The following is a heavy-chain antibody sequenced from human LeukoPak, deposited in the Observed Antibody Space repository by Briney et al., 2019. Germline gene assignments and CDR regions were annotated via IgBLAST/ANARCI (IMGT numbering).Heavy chain of an antibody. Sequence: SGTLSLTCTVSGGSISSSSYYWGWIRQPPGKGLEWIGSIYYSGSTYYNPSLKSRVTISVDTSKNQFSLKLSSVTAADTAVYYCARDWGRSGLRGWLDPWGQGTLVTVSS. J-gene: IGHJ5*02. CDR3: ARDWGRSGLRGWLDP. CDR2: IYYSGST. CDR1: GGSISSSSYY. V-gene: IGHV4-39*07. D-gene: IGHD7-27*01.